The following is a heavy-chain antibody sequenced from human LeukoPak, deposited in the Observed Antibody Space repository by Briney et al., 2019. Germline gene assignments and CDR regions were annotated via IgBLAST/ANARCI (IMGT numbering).Heavy chain of an antibody. CDR3: ARGYYDYVWRSYRYKPGTIDY. J-gene: IGHJ4*02. V-gene: IGHV4-34*01. CDR2: INHSGST. D-gene: IGHD3-16*02. Sequence: SETLSLTCAVYGGSFSGYYWSWIRQPPGKGLEWIGEINHSGSTNYNPSLKSRVTISVDTSKNQFSLKLSSVTAADTAVYYCARGYYDYVWRSYRYKPGTIDYWGQGTLVTVSS. CDR1: GGSFSGYY.